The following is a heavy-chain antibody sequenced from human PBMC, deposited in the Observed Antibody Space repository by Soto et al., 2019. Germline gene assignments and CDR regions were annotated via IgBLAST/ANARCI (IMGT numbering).Heavy chain of an antibody. CDR2: IDNSGTT. CDR3: ARGGRYYYY. CDR1: GDSISGGTYF. D-gene: IGHD1-1*01. J-gene: IGHJ4*01. Sequence: SETLSLTCGVSGDSISGGTYFWSWVRQAPGKGPEWIGYIDNSGTTLYTPSLKSRVSMSVDTSENQFSLQLTSVTAADTAIYYCARGGRYYYYWGHGTLVTVSS. V-gene: IGHV4-31*11.